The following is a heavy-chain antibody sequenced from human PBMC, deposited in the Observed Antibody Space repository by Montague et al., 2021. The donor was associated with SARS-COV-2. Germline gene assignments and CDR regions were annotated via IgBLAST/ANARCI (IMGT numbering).Heavy chain of an antibody. CDR2: IYYSGRT. D-gene: IGHD3-10*01. V-gene: IGHV4-39*01. J-gene: IGHJ5*02. Sequence: SETLSLTCTVSGGSISSSRSSWGWIPQRPGTGLEWIGSIYYSGRTYYYPYPKSRVTISVDTSKNPFSLKLSSVTAADTAVYYCARHTYYYGSGSYWFDPWGQGTLVTIAS. CDR3: ARHTYYYGSGSYWFDP. CDR1: GGSISSSRSS.